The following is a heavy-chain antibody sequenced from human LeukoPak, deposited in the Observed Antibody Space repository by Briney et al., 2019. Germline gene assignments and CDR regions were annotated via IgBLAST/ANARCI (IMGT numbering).Heavy chain of an antibody. V-gene: IGHV4-39*01. CDR2: IYYSGST. J-gene: IGHJ4*02. Sequence: SQTLSLTCTVSGGSISSSSYYWGWIRQPPGKGLEWIGSIYYSGSTYYNPSLKSRVTISVDTSKSQFSLKLSSVTAADTAVYYCASGYSYGADYWGQGTLVTVSS. D-gene: IGHD5-18*01. CDR1: GGSISSSSYY. CDR3: ASGYSYGADY.